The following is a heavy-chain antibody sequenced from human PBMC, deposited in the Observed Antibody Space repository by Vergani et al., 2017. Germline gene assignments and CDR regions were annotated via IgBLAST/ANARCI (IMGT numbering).Heavy chain of an antibody. CDR3: ARGRYCSSTSCYTTNYYYMDV. CDR1: GGSFSGYY. V-gene: IGHV4-34*01. Sequence: QVQLQQWGAGLLKPSETLSLTCAVYGGSFSGYYWSWIRQPPGKGLEWIGEINHSGSTNYNPSLKSRVTISVDTSNNQFSLKLSSVTAADTAVYYCARGRYCSSTSCYTTNYYYMDVWGKGTTVTVSS. D-gene: IGHD2-2*02. CDR2: INHSGST. J-gene: IGHJ6*03.